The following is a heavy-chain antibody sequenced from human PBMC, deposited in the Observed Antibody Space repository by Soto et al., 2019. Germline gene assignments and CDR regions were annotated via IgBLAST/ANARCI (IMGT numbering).Heavy chain of an antibody. CDR2: IYYSGST. CDR1: GGSISSYY. J-gene: IGHJ4*02. CDR3: AGLGFCGGDCYHFDY. D-gene: IGHD2-21*01. Sequence: SETLSLTCTVSGGSISSYYWSWIRQPPGKGLEWIGYIYYSGSTNYNPSLKSRVTISVDTSKNQFSLKLSSVTAADTAVYYCAGLGFCGGDCYHFDYWGQGTLVTVSS. V-gene: IGHV4-59*01.